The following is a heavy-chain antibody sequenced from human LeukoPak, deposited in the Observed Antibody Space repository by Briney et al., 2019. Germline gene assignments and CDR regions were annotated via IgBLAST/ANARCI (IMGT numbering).Heavy chain of an antibody. CDR3: ARYYDFWSGHYIYYYYGMDV. Sequence: PGGSLRLSCAASGFTFSSYAMSWVRQAPGKGLEWVSAISGSGGSTYYADSVKGRFTISRDNSKNTLYLQMNSLRAEDTAVYYCARYYDFWSGHYIYYYYGMDVWGQGTTVTVSS. CDR2: ISGSGGST. D-gene: IGHD3-3*01. CDR1: GFTFSSYA. J-gene: IGHJ6*02. V-gene: IGHV3-23*01.